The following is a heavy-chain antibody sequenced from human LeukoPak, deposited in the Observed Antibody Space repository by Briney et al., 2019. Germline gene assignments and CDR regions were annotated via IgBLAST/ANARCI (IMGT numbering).Heavy chain of an antibody. J-gene: IGHJ4*02. V-gene: IGHV3-21*01. CDR2: ITSSSSYV. CDR1: GFTFSTYN. D-gene: IGHD1-26*01. CDR3: ARIIGISGTYPTDY. Sequence: GGSLRLSCEASGFTFSTYNMNWVRQAPGKRLEWVSSITSSSSYVFYADSVKGRFTISRDNAKNSLYLQMNSLRAEDTAVYYCARIIGISGTYPTDYWGQGTLVTVSS.